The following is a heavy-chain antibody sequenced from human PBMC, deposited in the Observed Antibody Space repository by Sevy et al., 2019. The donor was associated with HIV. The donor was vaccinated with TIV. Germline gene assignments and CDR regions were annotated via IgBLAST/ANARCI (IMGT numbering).Heavy chain of an antibody. CDR1: GYTFTNYA. V-gene: IGHV1-3*01. CDR2: INAGNGNT. CDR3: ARTGADDYGDYYSYFDY. J-gene: IGHJ4*02. Sequence: ASVKVSCKDSGYTFTNYAMHWVRQAPGQRLEWMGWINAGNGNTKYAQKFQGRVTITRDTSASTAYMELSSLRSEDTAVYSCARTGADDYGDYYSYFDYWGQGTLVTVSS. D-gene: IGHD4-17*01.